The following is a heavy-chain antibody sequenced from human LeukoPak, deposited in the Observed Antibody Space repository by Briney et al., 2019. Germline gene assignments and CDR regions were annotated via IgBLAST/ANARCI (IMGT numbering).Heavy chain of an antibody. D-gene: IGHD6-19*01. CDR1: GGSISSYY. J-gene: IGHJ4*02. V-gene: IGHV4-59*01. Sequence: SETLSLTCTVSGGSISSYYWSWIRQPPGKGLEWIGYIYYSGSTNYNPSLKSRVTISVDTSKNQFSLKLSSVTAADTAVYYCAREPSSGCLDYWGQGTLVTVSS. CDR3: AREPSSGCLDY. CDR2: IYYSGST.